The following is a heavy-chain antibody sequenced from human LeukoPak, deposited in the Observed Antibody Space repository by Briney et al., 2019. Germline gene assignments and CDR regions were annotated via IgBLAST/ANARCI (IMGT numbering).Heavy chain of an antibody. D-gene: IGHD6-19*01. CDR2: ISGSGTNI. Sequence: GGSLRLSCAASGFTFSSFEMNWARQAPGKGLEWVSYISGSGTNIYYADSVKGRFTISRDNAKNSLSLQMNSLRAEDTAIYYCAREAVPGGRGDTFDIWGQGTMVTVSS. J-gene: IGHJ3*02. V-gene: IGHV3-48*03. CDR1: GFTFSSFE. CDR3: AREAVPGGRGDTFDI.